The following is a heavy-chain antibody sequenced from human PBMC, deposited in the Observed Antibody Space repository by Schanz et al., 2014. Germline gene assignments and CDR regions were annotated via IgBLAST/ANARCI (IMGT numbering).Heavy chain of an antibody. CDR2: IIPSLGLA. CDR3: ARDHVATTDYDYFFYYLDV. D-gene: IGHD1-1*01. V-gene: IGHV1-69*04. J-gene: IGHJ6*03. CDR1: GYTFTSHG. Sequence: QVQLVQSGAEVKKPGASVKVSCKASGYTFTSHGINWVRQAPGQGLEWMGRIIPSLGLAKYEQKFQDKVTITADTSTTTAYMELSGLRSEDTAVYYCARDHVATTDYDYFFYYLDVWATGITVIVSS.